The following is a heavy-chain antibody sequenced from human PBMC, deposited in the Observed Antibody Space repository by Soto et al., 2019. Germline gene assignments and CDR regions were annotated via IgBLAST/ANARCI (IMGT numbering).Heavy chain of an antibody. CDR2: IFPLLAMV. V-gene: IGHV1-69*04. CDR1: GGDLTNSG. CDR3: XKXDGAGFKS. Sequence: QVHLVQSGAEMKKPGSSVKVSCKVSGGDLTNSGISWVRQAPGQGLEWMGGIFPLLAMVDYSQKFQGRVTITADESTNTAYMDLGXXXXXXXXXXXXXKXDGAGFKSWGQGTLVIVSX. J-gene: IGHJ4*02. D-gene: IGHD1-26*01.